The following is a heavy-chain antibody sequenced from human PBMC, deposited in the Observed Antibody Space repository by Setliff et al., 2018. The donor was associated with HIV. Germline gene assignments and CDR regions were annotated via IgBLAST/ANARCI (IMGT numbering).Heavy chain of an antibody. CDR1: GYAFTDYS. J-gene: IGHJ4*02. V-gene: IGHV1-69*13. D-gene: IGHD3-9*01. Sequence: SVKVSCKTSGYAFTDYSIHWVRQAPGQGLEWMGGIIPIFGTAHYAQRFQGRVTITADESTNTAYMELSSLISEDTALYYCAKGPPLVISLPDFWGQGTLVTVSS. CDR3: AKGPPLVISLPDF. CDR2: IIPIFGTA.